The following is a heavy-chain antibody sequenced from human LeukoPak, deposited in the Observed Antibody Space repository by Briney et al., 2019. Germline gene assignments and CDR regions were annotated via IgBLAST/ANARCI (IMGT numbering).Heavy chain of an antibody. V-gene: IGHV3-7*01. J-gene: IGHJ4*02. CDR2: IKQDGSEK. D-gene: IGHD3-9*01. Sequence: PGGSLRLSCAASGFSFNSYWMTWVRQAPGKGLEWVANIKQDGSEKYYVDSVKGRFTISRDNAKNSLYLQMNSPRAEDTAVYYCARGYFDWLPHFDYWGQGTLVTVSS. CDR3: ARGYFDWLPHFDY. CDR1: GFSFNSYW.